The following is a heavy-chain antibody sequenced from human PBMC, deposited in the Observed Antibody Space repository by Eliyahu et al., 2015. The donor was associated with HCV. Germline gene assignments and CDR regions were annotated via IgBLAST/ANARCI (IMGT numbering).Heavy chain of an antibody. Sequence: QVQLQESXPGLVKPSETLSLXCTXSGGSIXTYSWSWIRQPPGKGXEWIGXSHYSGSTNYNPXLKSRVTISVDTSKNQFSLKLTSVTAADTAMYYCASGGGGIAVTGTGGWFDPWGQGTLVTVSS. CDR1: GGSIXTYS. D-gene: IGHD6-19*01. CDR3: ASGGGGIAVTGTGGWFDP. V-gene: IGHV4-59*01. CDR2: SHYSGST. J-gene: IGHJ5*02.